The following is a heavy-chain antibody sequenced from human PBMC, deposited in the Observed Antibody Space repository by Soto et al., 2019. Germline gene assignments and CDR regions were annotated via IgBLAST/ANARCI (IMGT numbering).Heavy chain of an antibody. CDR3: GKLEWEVPDIGYFHH. D-gene: IGHD1-26*01. CDR1: GFTFSSYG. V-gene: IGHV3-30*18. CDR2: ISYDGSNK. Sequence: QVQLVESGGGVVQPGRTLRLSCAASGFTFSSYGMHWVRQAPGKGLEWVAVISYDGSNKYYADSVKGRFTISRDNSKNTLYLQMNSLRAKDTAVYYSGKLEWEVPDIGYFHHWGQCTLVTVAA. J-gene: IGHJ1*01.